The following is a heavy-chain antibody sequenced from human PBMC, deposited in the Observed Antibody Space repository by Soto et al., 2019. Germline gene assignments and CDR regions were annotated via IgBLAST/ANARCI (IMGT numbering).Heavy chain of an antibody. D-gene: IGHD1-1*01. CDR2: IVSGGTT. CDR3: AKRHTTVATPANYFDY. V-gene: IGHV3-23*01. CDR1: GFTFSAYT. J-gene: IGHJ4*02. Sequence: SLRLSCAASGFTFSAYTMNWVRQAPGKGLDWVSAIVSGGTTYYADSVKGRFTIFRDDSTNTLYLQMNNLRAEDTALYYCAKRHTTVATPANYFDYWGRGTLVTVSS.